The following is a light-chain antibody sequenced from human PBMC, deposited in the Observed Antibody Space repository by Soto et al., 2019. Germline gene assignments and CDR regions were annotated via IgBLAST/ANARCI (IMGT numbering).Light chain of an antibody. CDR3: QPYENWPSIP. CDR2: DAS. J-gene: IGKJ5*01. V-gene: IGKV3-11*01. Sequence: DIVLTQSPTTLSLSPGQRATLSCRASQSVGNYLAWYQQTPGQAPRLLIYDASNRATGIPARFSGSGSGTDFSLTISSLQSEDFAVYYCQPYENWPSIPSGQGT. CDR1: QSVGNY.